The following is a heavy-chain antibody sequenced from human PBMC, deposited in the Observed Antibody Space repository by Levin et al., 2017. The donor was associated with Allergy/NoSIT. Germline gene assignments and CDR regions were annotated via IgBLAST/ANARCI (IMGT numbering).Heavy chain of an antibody. CDR2: SNSDGSST. D-gene: IGHD5-12*01. CDR1: GFTFSSYW. V-gene: IGHV3-74*01. Sequence: GGSLRLSCAASGFTFSSYWMHWVRQAPGKGLVWVSRSNSDGSSTSYADSVKGRFTISRDNAKNTLYLQMNSLRAEDTAVYYCARDSKTYRGYETTAYWGQGTLVTVSS. CDR3: ARDSKTYRGYETTAY. J-gene: IGHJ4*02.